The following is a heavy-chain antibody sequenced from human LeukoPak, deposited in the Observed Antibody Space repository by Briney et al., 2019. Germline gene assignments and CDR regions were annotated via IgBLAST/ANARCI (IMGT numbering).Heavy chain of an antibody. D-gene: IGHD3-22*01. CDR2: ISSSSSTI. V-gene: IGHV3-48*04. CDR3: ATSVLGASSGYYRGFDY. Sequence: PGGSLRLSCAASGFTFSSYSMNWVRQAPGKGLEWVSYISSSSSTIYYADSVKGRFTISRDNAKNSLYLQMNSLRAEDTAVYYCATSVLGASSGYYRGFDYWGQGTLVIVSS. J-gene: IGHJ4*02. CDR1: GFTFSSYS.